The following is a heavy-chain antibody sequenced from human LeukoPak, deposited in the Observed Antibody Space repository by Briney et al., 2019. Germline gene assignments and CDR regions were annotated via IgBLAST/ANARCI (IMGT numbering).Heavy chain of an antibody. CDR1: GGSVSSGSYY. Sequence: SETLSLTCTVSGGSVSSGSYYWSWIRQPPGKGLEWIGYIYYSGSTNYNPSLKSRVTISVDTSKNQFSLKLSSVTAADTVVYYCARDGGYSSGWYEETWGQGTLVTVSS. J-gene: IGHJ4*02. CDR3: ARDGGYSSGWYEET. D-gene: IGHD6-19*01. V-gene: IGHV4-61*01. CDR2: IYYSGST.